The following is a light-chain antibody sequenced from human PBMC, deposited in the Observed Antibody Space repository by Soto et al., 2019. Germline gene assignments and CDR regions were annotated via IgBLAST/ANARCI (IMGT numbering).Light chain of an antibody. J-gene: IGLJ2*01. CDR3: QSYDSSLSGVV. CDR2: GDI. Sequence: QSVLTQPPSVSGAPGQRVTISCTGSSSNLGAGYDAHWYQRLPGTAPKLLIYGDINRPSGVPDRFSGSKSGTSASLAITGLQDEDEADYYCQSYDSSLSGVVFGGGTKVTVL. V-gene: IGLV1-40*01. CDR1: SSNLGAGYD.